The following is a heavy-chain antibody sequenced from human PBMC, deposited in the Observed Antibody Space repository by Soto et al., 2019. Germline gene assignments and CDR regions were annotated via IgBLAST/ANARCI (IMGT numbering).Heavy chain of an antibody. V-gene: IGHV1-3*01. CDR1: EYTFTSYA. D-gene: IGHD4-17*01. CDR3: ARLGNYGDFDI. Sequence: ASVKVSCKASEYTFTSYAMHWVRQAPGQRLEWMGWINAGNGNTKYSQKFQGRVTITRDTSASTAYMELSSLRPEDTAVYYCARLGNYGDFDIWGQGTMVTVSS. J-gene: IGHJ3*02. CDR2: INAGNGNT.